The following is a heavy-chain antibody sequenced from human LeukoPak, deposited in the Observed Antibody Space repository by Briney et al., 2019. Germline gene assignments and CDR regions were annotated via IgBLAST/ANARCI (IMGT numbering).Heavy chain of an antibody. D-gene: IGHD6-13*01. CDR3: ARVIAGAALDV. J-gene: IGHJ6*04. CDR2: IKADGSEK. V-gene: IGHV3-7*01. CDR1: GFSLNYYW. Sequence: GGSLRLSCTASGFSLNYYWMTWVRQAPGKGLEWVANIKADGSEKYYVDSVKGRFTISRDNAKNSLYLQMNSLRAEDTAVYYCARVIAGAALDVWGKGTTVTVSS.